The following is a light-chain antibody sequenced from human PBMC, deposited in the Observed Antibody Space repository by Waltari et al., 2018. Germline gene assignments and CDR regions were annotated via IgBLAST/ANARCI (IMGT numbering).Light chain of an antibody. CDR2: DVN. Sequence: QSALTQPASVSGSPGQSIIISCAGTNNDVGPYNSVSWFQHHPGKAPKLIIHDVNKRPSGVSSRFSASKSDNTASLTISGLQAEDEANYYCTSFRSGASWVFGGGTTLTVL. V-gene: IGLV2-14*03. CDR1: NNDVGPYNS. J-gene: IGLJ3*02. CDR3: TSFRSGASWV.